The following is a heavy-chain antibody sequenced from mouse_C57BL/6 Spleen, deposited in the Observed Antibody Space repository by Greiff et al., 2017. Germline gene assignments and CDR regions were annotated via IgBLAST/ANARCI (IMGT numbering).Heavy chain of an antibody. D-gene: IGHD1-1*02. V-gene: IGHV1-69*01. J-gene: IGHJ2*01. CDR1: GYTFTSYW. CDR2: IDPSDSYT. Sequence: VQLQQPGAELVMPGASVKLSCKASGYTFTSYWMHWVKQRPGQGLEWIGEIDPSDSYTNYNQKFKGKSTLTVDKSSSTAYMQLSSLTSEDSAVYYCARGEVMDFDYWGQGTTLTVSS. CDR3: ARGEVMDFDY.